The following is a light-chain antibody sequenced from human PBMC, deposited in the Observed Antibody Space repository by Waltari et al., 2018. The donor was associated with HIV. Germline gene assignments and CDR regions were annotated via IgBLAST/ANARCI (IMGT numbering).Light chain of an antibody. CDR1: QSPSNF. CDR2: PAS. Sequence: DIQMTQSPSSLSASLGDRVTITCRASQSPSNFLAWYQQKPGKAPKLLIYPASDLESGVPSRFSGSGSGTEVTLTISSLQPDDFATYYCQQYYSPLTFGGGTKVEIK. J-gene: IGKJ4*01. V-gene: IGKV1-5*03. CDR3: QQYYSPLT.